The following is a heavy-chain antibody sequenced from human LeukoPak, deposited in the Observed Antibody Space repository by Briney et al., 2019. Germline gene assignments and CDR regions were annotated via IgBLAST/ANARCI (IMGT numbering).Heavy chain of an antibody. J-gene: IGHJ4*02. Sequence: GASVKVSCKASGGTFSSYAISWVRQAPGQGLEWMGRIIPILGIANYAQKFQGRVTITADKSTSTAYMELSSLRSEDTAVYYCASLRSWYSNPEDYWGQGTLVTVSS. D-gene: IGHD6-13*01. CDR1: GGTFSSYA. V-gene: IGHV1-69*04. CDR3: ASLRSWYSNPEDY. CDR2: IIPILGIA.